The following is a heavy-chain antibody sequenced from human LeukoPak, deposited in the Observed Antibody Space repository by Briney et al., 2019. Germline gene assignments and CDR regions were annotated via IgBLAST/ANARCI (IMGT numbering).Heavy chain of an antibody. CDR1: GYTFTNYG. CDR3: ARDWDCSGGACRDCFDP. J-gene: IGHJ5*02. V-gene: IGHV1-18*01. D-gene: IGHD2-15*01. Sequence: ASVKVSCKASGYTFTNYGISWVRQAPGQGLEWIGWISADNGDTNYAQNLQDRVTMPTDTSTSTVYMELRSLRSDDTAVYYCARDWDCSGGACRDCFDPWGQGTLVTVSS. CDR2: ISADNGDT.